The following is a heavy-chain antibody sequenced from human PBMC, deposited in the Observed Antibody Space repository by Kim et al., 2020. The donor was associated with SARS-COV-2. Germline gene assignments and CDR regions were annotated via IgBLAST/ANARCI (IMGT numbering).Heavy chain of an antibody. Sequence: GGSLRLSCAASGFTFDDYAMHWVRQAPGKGLEWLSLISGDGGSTYYADSVKGRFTISRDNSKNSLYLQMNSLRTEDTALYYCAKDISGGRSSGCLYYWGQGTLVTVSP. V-gene: IGHV3-43*02. J-gene: IGHJ4*02. D-gene: IGHD6-19*01. CDR1: GFTFDDYA. CDR2: ISGDGGST. CDR3: AKDISGGRSSGCLYY.